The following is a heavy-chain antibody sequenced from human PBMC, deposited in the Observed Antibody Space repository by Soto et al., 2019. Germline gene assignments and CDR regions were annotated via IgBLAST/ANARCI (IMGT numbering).Heavy chain of an antibody. CDR2: IYWNDDK. CDR1: GFSLSTSGLG. V-gene: IGHV2-5*01. CDR3: AHRPSGWYLFDY. D-gene: IGHD6-19*01. J-gene: IGHJ4*02. Sequence: QITLKEAGPTLVRPTQTLTLTCTFSGFSLSTSGLGVGWIRQPPGKALEWLALIYWNDDKRYRPSLKARLTIPKDSSKNQVVLTMTNMDPVDTATYYCAHRPSGWYLFDYWGQGTLVTVSS.